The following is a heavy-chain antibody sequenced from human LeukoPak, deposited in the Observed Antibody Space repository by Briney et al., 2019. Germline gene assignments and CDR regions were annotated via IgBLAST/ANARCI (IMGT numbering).Heavy chain of an antibody. CDR1: GGSISSYY. Sequence: SETLSLTCTVSGGSISSYYWSWIRQPPGKGLEWIGYIYYSGSTNYHTSLRSRVTISVDTSKNQFSLKLSSVTAADTAVYYCARGATAAGSKNFDYWGQGTLVTVSS. CDR2: IYYSGST. J-gene: IGHJ4*02. V-gene: IGHV4-59*12. D-gene: IGHD6-13*01. CDR3: ARGATAAGSKNFDY.